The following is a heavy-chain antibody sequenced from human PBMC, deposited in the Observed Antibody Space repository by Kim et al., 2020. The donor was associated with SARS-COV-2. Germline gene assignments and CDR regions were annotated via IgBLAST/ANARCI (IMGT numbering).Heavy chain of an antibody. Sequence: SETLSLTCAVYGGSFSGYYWSWIRQPPGKGLEWIGEINHSGSTNYNPSLKSRVTISVDTSKNQFSLKLSSVTAADTAVYYCARVRAYISRSRPFDPWGQGTLVTVSS. J-gene: IGHJ5*02. V-gene: IGHV4-34*01. D-gene: IGHD3-16*01. CDR2: INHSGST. CDR1: GGSFSGYY. CDR3: ARVRAYISRSRPFDP.